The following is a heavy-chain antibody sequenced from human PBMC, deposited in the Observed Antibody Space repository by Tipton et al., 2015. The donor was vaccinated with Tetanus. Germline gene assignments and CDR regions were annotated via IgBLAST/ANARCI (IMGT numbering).Heavy chain of an antibody. CDR3: ARGGLYGDYGADY. CDR1: GGSFSGYY. CDR2: INHSGST. V-gene: IGHV4-34*01. D-gene: IGHD4-17*01. Sequence: TLSLTCAVYGGSFSGYYWSWIRQPPGKGLEWIGEINHSGSTNYNPSLKSRVTISVDTSKNQFSLKLSSVTAADTAVYYCARGGLYGDYGADYWGQGTLVTVSS. J-gene: IGHJ4*02.